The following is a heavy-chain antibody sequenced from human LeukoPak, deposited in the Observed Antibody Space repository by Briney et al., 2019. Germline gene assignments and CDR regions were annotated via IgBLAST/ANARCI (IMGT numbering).Heavy chain of an antibody. D-gene: IGHD6-19*01. CDR3: ARVPSLGLGLREYYFDY. V-gene: IGHV4-38-2*02. CDR1: GYSISSGYY. Sequence: PSETLSLTCTVSGYSISSGYYWGWIRQPPGKGLEWIGSIYHSGSTYYNTSLKGRVTISVDTSKNQFSLKLSSVTAADTAVYYCARVPSLGLGLREYYFDYWGQGTLVAVSS. J-gene: IGHJ4*02. CDR2: IYHSGST.